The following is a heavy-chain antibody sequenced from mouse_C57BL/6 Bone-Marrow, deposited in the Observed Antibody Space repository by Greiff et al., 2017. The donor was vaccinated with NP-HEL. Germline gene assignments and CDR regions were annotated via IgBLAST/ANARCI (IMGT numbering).Heavy chain of an antibody. CDR3: ARGDYDYFDY. D-gene: IGHD2-4*01. Sequence: EVMLVESGGGLVKPGGSLKLSCAASGFSFSSYAMSWVRQTPEKRLEWVATISDGCSYTYYPDNVKGRFTISRDNAKNNLYLQMSHLKSEDTAMYYCARGDYDYFDYWGQGTTLTVSS. J-gene: IGHJ2*01. CDR1: GFSFSSYA. V-gene: IGHV5-4*03. CDR2: ISDGCSYT.